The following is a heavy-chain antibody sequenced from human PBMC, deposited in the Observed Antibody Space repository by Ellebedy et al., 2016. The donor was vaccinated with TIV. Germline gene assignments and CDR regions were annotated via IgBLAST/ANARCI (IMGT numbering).Heavy chain of an antibody. D-gene: IGHD1-14*01. Sequence: SETLSLXCAVYGGSFSGYYWSWIRQPPGKGLEWIGSIYYSGSTYYNPSLKSRVTISVDTSKNQFSLKLSSVTAADTAVYYCATNLRWGQGTLVTVSS. CDR3: ATNLR. J-gene: IGHJ4*02. CDR1: GGSFSGYY. V-gene: IGHV4-34*01. CDR2: IYYSGST.